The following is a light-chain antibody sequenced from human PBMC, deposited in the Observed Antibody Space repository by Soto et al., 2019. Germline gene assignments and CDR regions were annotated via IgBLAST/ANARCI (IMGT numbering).Light chain of an antibody. CDR1: QSLLHSSGYHF. V-gene: IGKV2-28*01. CDR3: MQALQPPWT. CDR2: LGS. J-gene: IGKJ1*01. Sequence: IVMTQSPLSLPVTPGEPASISCRSSQSLLHSSGYHFLDWYLQKPGQSPQVLIYLGSSRASGVPDRFSGSGSGTDFTLKISRVEAEDVGVYYCMQALQPPWTFGQGTKVEIK.